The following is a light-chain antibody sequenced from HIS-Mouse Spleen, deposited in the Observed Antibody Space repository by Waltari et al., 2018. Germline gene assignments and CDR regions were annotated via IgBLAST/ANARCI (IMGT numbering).Light chain of an antibody. CDR1: QRVSSN. V-gene: IGKV3-15*01. CDR3: QQYNNWWT. CDR2: GAS. J-gene: IGKJ1*01. Sequence: EIVMTQSPATLSVSPGERATLSCRASQRVSSNLAWYQQKPGQVPRLLIYGASTRATGIPARFSGSGYGTEFTLTISSMQSEDCAVYYGQQYNNWWTFGQGTKVEIK.